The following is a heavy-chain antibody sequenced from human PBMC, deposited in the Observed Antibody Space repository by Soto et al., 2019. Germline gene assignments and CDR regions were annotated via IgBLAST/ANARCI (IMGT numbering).Heavy chain of an antibody. J-gene: IGHJ3*01. CDR2: MSYSGST. V-gene: IGHV4-30-4*01. CDR1: GGSISSGNYY. Sequence: PSETLSLTCTVSGGSISSGNYYWSWIRQPPGKGLEWIGFMSYSGSTSYNASLKSRVTISVDTSKSQFSLNLSFVTAADTAVYYCARIKGYITTDYFRWPRPRQVHHFDAFDLWGQGTMVTVSS. CDR3: ARIKGYITTDYFRWPRPRQVHHFDAFDL. D-gene: IGHD3-22*01.